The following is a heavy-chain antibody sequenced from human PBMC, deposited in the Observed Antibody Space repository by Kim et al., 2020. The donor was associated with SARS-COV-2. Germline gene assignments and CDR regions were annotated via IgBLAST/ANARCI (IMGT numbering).Heavy chain of an antibody. CDR1: GFTFSSYE. CDR2: ISSSGSTI. J-gene: IGHJ4*02. V-gene: IGHV3-48*03. D-gene: IGHD5-12*01. CDR3: ARWEMATTQEDY. Sequence: GGSLRLSCAASGFTFSSYEMNWVRQAPGKGLEWVSYISSSGSTIYYADSVKGRFTISRDNAKNSLYLQMNSLRAEDTAVYYCARWEMATTQEDYWGQGTLVTVSS.